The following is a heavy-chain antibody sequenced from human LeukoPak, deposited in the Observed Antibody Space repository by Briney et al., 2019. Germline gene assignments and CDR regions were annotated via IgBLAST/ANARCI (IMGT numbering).Heavy chain of an antibody. D-gene: IGHD3-9*01. J-gene: IGHJ3*02. CDR3: ARDRLGGLGAFDI. V-gene: IGHV3-7*01. CDR1: GFTFSSYS. CDR2: IKQDGSEK. Sequence: GGSLRLSCAASGFTFSSYSMSWVRQAPGKGLEWVANIKQDGSEKYYVDSVKGRFTISRDNAKNSLYLQMNSLRAEDTAVYYCARDRLGGLGAFDIWGQGTMVTVSS.